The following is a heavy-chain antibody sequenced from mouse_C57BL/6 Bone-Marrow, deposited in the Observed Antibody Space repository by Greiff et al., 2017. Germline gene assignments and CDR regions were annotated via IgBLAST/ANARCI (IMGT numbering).Heavy chain of an antibody. CDR3: ASQGHLGSSYTYYFDY. CDR2: IGPGSGST. D-gene: IGHD1-1*01. CDR1: GYTFTDYY. J-gene: IGHJ2*01. Sequence: VQLVESGAELVKPGASVKISCKASGYTFTDYYINWVKQRPGQGLEWIGKIGPGSGSTYYNEKFKGKATLTADKSSSTAYMQLSSLTSEDSAVYFCASQGHLGSSYTYYFDYWGQGTTLTVSS. V-gene: IGHV1-77*01.